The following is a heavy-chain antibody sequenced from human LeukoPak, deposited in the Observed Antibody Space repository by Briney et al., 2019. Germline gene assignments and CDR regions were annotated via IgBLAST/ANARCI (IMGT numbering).Heavy chain of an antibody. Sequence: GGSLRLSCAASGFTFSSYAMHWVRQAPGKGLEWVAVISYDGSNKYYADSVKGRFTISRDSSKNTLYLQMNSLRAEDTAVYYCARAPAQESGASMGHWGQGTLVTVSS. D-gene: IGHD1-26*01. CDR3: ARAPAQESGASMGH. CDR2: ISYDGSNK. J-gene: IGHJ4*02. V-gene: IGHV3-30*04. CDR1: GFTFSSYA.